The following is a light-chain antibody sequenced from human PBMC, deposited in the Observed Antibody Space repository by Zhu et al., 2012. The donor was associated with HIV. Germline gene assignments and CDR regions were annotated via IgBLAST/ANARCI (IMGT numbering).Light chain of an antibody. CDR2: GAS. CDR3: QHYVPSPIVLP. J-gene: IGKJ2*01. V-gene: IGKV3-20*01. Sequence: EIVLTQSPGTLSLSPGERATLSCRASQTVSRNYLAWYQQKPGQAPRLLIYGASRRVTGIPDRFSGSGSGTDFTLTISRLEPEDFAVYYCQHYVPSPIVLPFGRGDQ. CDR1: QTVSRNY.